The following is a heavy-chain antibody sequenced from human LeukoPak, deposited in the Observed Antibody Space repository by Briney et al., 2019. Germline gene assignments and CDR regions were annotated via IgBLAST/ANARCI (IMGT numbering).Heavy chain of an antibody. J-gene: IGHJ6*04. V-gene: IGHV3-48*04. CDR2: ISRTGSTI. Sequence: GGSLRLSCAASGFTFSSYSMNWVRQAPGKGLEWVSYISRTGSTIDYADSVKGRFTISRDNAKNSLYLQMNSLRAEDTAVYYCAELGITMIGGVWGKGTTITISS. CDR1: GFTFSSYS. D-gene: IGHD3-10*02. CDR3: AELGITMIGGV.